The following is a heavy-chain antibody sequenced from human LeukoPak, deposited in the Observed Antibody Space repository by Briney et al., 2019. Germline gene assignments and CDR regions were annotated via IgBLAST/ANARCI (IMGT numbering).Heavy chain of an antibody. V-gene: IGHV1-18*01. D-gene: IGHD5-18*01. J-gene: IGHJ6*03. CDR2: ISAYNGNT. Sequence: ASVKVSCKASGYTFTSYGISWVRQAPGQGLEWMGWISAYNGNTNYAQKLQGRVTMTTDTSTSTAYMELRSLRSDDTAVYYCARGGYSYGRYYYYYMDVWGKGTTVTVSS. CDR1: GYTFTSYG. CDR3: ARGGYSYGRYYYYYMDV.